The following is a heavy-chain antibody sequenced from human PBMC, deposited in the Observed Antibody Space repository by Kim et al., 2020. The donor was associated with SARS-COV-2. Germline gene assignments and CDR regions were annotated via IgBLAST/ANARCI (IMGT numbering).Heavy chain of an antibody. J-gene: IGHJ5*01. Sequence: GESLKISCKASGYSFSGYWIVWVRQMPGRGLEWMGSTSPGDSTSKYSPSFQGQVTMSADKSINTAYLQWSSLKASDTAMYYCARRGGHGSQYYYKDWLD. CDR3: ARRGGHGSQYYYKDWLD. V-gene: IGHV5-51*01. CDR1: GYSFSGYW. D-gene: IGHD3-10*01. CDR2: TSPGDSTS.